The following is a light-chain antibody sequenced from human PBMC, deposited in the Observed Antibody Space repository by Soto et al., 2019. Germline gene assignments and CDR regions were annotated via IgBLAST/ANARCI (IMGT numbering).Light chain of an antibody. J-gene: IGKJ3*01. Sequence: EIVLTQSPGTLSLSPGERATLSWRASQSVSDSYLAWYQQKPGQAPRLLIYASSRATGIPDRFSGSGSGTGFTLTISRLEPEDFAVYYCQHYGTSALFGPGTKVDIK. CDR1: QSVSDSY. V-gene: IGKV3-20*01. CDR3: QHYGTSAL. CDR2: AS.